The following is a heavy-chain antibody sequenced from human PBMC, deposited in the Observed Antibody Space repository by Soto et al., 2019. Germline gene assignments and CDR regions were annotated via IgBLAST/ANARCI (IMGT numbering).Heavy chain of an antibody. Sequence: SETLSLTCTVSGGSISSYYWSWIRQPPGKGLEWIGYIYYSGSTNYNPSLKSRVTISVDTSKNQFSLKLSSVTAADTAVYYCATSGITGTLFWGQGTLVTVSS. V-gene: IGHV4-59*01. D-gene: IGHD1-7*01. CDR1: GGSISSYY. J-gene: IGHJ4*02. CDR3: ATSGITGTLF. CDR2: IYYSGST.